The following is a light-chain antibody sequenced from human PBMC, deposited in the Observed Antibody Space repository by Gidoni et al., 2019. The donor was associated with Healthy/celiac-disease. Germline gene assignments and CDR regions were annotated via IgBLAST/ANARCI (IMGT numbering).Light chain of an antibody. Sequence: AIRITQSPSSLSASTGDRVTITCRASQGISSYLAWYQQKPGKAPKLLIYAASTLQSGVPSRFSGSGSGTDFTLTISCLQSEDFATYYCQQYYSYPPTFXQXTKVXIK. CDR1: QGISSY. V-gene: IGKV1-8*01. CDR3: QQYYSYPPT. J-gene: IGKJ1*01. CDR2: AAS.